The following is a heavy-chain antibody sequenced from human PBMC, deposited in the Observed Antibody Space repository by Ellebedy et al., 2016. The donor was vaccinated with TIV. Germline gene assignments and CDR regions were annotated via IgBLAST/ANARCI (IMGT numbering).Heavy chain of an antibody. Sequence: AASVKVSCKASGYTFTKYGLTWVRQAPGQGLEWMGWISTYNGNTNSVQKFQGRVTMTTETSTSTAYMELRSLTSDDTAMYYCARVQPHYFDYWGQGTQVTVSS. CDR1: GYTFTKYG. D-gene: IGHD2-2*01. CDR3: ARVQPHYFDY. V-gene: IGHV1-18*01. J-gene: IGHJ4*02. CDR2: ISTYNGNT.